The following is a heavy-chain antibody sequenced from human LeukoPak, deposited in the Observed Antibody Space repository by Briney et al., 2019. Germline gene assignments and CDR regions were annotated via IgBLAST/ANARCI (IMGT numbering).Heavy chain of an antibody. CDR3: ARDHAVTGHFDY. CDR1: GGSISSGGYS. CDR2: NYHSGST. Sequence: PSQTLALTCAVSGGSISSGGYSWSWIRQPPGKGLGWIGYNYHSGSTYYNPSLKSRVTISVDRSKNQFFLKLSSVTAADTAVYYCARDHAVTGHFDYWGQGTLVTVSS. V-gene: IGHV4-30-2*01. J-gene: IGHJ4*02. D-gene: IGHD4-17*01.